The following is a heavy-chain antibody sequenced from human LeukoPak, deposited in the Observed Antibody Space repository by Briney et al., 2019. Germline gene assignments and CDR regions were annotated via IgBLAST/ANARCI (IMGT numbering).Heavy chain of an antibody. CDR3: ARTYYDFWSGYAAHYYYGMDV. D-gene: IGHD3-3*01. CDR1: GGSISSSSYY. Sequence: SETLSLTCTVSGGSISSSSYYWGWIRQPPGKGLEWIGSICYSGSTYYNPSLKSRVTISVDTSKNQFSLKLSSVTAADTAVYYCARTYYDFWSGYAAHYYYGMDVWGQGTTVTVSS. CDR2: ICYSGST. J-gene: IGHJ6*02. V-gene: IGHV4-39*01.